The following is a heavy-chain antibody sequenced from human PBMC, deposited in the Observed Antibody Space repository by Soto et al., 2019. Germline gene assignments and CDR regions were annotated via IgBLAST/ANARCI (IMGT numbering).Heavy chain of an antibody. V-gene: IGHV3-30*03. CDR3: ARDVGNYVPYYYGMDV. CDR1: EFTFNTYA. J-gene: IGHJ6*02. D-gene: IGHD1-7*01. Sequence: QAQLVESGGGVVQPGRSLRLSCAASEFTFNTYAMHWVRQAPGKGLEWVAVIAYDGNDKYYADSVKGRFTISRDNSKNVLYLQMNTLRPEDTAMYYCARDVGNYVPYYYGMDVWGQGTTVTVSS. CDR2: IAYDGNDK.